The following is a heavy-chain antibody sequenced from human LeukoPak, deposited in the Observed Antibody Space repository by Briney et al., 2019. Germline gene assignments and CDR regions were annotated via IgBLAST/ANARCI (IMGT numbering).Heavy chain of an antibody. J-gene: IGHJ3*02. V-gene: IGHV3-9*01. D-gene: IGHD6-13*01. CDR1: GFTFDDYA. CDR3: AKDKRGIAAAGTARAFDI. CDR2: ISWKSGSI. Sequence: GGSLRLSCAASGFTFDDYAMHWVRQAPGKGLEWVSGISWKSGSIGYADSVKGRFTISRDNAKNSLYLQMNSLRAEDTALYYRAKDKRGIAAAGTARAFDIWGQGTMVTVSS.